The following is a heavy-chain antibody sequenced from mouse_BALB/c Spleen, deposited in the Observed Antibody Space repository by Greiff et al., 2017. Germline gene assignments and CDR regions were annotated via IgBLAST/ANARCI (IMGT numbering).Heavy chain of an antibody. CDR1: GYTFPDYW. CDR3: ARSVTGYFDY. J-gene: IGHJ2*01. CDR2: IDTSDSYT. V-gene: IGHV1-69*01. Sequence: QVQLQQPGAELVMPGASVKMSCKASGYTFPDYWMHWVKQRPGQGLEWIGAIDTSDSYTSYNQKFKGKATLTVDESSSTAYMQLSSLTSEDSAVYYCARSVTGYFDYWGQGTTLTGSS. D-gene: IGHD2-13*01.